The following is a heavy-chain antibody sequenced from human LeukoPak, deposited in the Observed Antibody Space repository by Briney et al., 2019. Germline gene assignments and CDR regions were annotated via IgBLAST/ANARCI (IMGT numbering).Heavy chain of an antibody. CDR2: IYTSGST. J-gene: IGHJ6*03. Sequence: KTSETLSLTCTVSGGSISSGSYYWSWIRQPAGKGLERIGRIYTSGSTTYNPSLKSRVTMSVDTSKNQFSLKLSSVTAADTAVYYCARADGDYGSYYYYYMDVWGKGTTVTVSS. CDR3: ARADGDYGSYYYYYMDV. CDR1: GGSISSGSYY. V-gene: IGHV4-61*02. D-gene: IGHD4-17*01.